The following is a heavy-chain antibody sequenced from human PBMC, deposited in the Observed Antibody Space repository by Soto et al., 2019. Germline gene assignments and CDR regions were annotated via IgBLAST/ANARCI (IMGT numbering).Heavy chain of an antibody. CDR1: GFTVSSNY. CDR2: IYSGGST. J-gene: IGHJ6*02. D-gene: IGHD2-15*01. Sequence: GSLRLSCAASGFTVSSNYMSWVRQAPGKGLEWVSVIYSGGSTYYADSVKGRFTISRDNSKNTLYLQMNSLRAEDTAVYYCASRLLTANYYYYGMDVWGQGTTVTVSS. V-gene: IGHV3-66*01. CDR3: ASRLLTANYYYYGMDV.